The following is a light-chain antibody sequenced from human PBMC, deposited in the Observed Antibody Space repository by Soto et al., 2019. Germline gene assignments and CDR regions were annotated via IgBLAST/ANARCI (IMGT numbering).Light chain of an antibody. CDR2: KGT. CDR1: SSDVGAYNS. J-gene: IGLJ1*01. CDR3: GSSAPESTYV. V-gene: IGLV2-23*01. Sequence: QSVLAQPASVSGSPGQSITISCAGTSSDVGAYNSVSWYQQHPHRAPQVIIYKGTQRPSGVSNRFSGSTSGNAASLTISALQTDDEADYFCGSSAPESTYVCAKGTKVTVL.